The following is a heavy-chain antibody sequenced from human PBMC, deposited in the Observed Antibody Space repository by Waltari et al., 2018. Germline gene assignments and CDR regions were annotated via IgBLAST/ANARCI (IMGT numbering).Heavy chain of an antibody. V-gene: IGHV4-39*01. Sequence: QLQLQESGPGLVKPSETLSLTCTVSGGSISSSSYYWGWIRQPPGKGLEWIGSIYYSESTRYNPSLKSRVTISVDTSKNQFSLKLSSVTAADTAVYYCARHPAMTIMLWYFDLWGRGTLVTVSS. CDR2: IYYSEST. J-gene: IGHJ2*01. D-gene: IGHD2-8*01. CDR3: ARHPAMTIMLWYFDL. CDR1: GGSISSSSYY.